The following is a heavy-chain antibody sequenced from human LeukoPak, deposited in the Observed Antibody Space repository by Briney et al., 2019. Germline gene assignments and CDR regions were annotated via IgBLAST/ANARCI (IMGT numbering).Heavy chain of an antibody. J-gene: IGHJ4*02. D-gene: IGHD4-17*01. CDR3: ARDKRQAASGAVDY. V-gene: IGHV3-11*01. Sequence: GGSLRLSCAASGFTFSDYYMSWIRQAPGKGLEWVSYISSSGSTIYYADSVKGRFTISRDNAKNSLYLQMNSLRAEDAAVYYCARDKRQAASGAVDYWGQGTLVTVSS. CDR1: GFTFSDYY. CDR2: ISSSGSTI.